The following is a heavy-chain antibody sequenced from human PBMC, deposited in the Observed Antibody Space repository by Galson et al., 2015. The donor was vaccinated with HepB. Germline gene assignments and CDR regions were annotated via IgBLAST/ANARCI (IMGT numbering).Heavy chain of an antibody. CDR1: GYIFTTYY. J-gene: IGHJ4*02. CDR3: ARVFYGSGRPIDY. CDR2: INPTDGRT. Sequence: SVKVSCKASGYIFTTYYMYWVRQAPGQGLEWMGIINPTDGRTTYAQKFQGRVTMTRDTSTSTAYMGLSSLRSDDTALYYCARVFYGSGRPIDYWGQGTLVTVSS. D-gene: IGHD3-10*01. V-gene: IGHV1-46*01.